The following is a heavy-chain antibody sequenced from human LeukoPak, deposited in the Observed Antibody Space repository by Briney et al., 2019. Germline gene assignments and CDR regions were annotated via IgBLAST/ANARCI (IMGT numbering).Heavy chain of an antibody. D-gene: IGHD2-2*01. CDR2: ISSSSSTI. V-gene: IGHV3-48*01. CDR1: GFTFSSYS. Sequence: PGGSLRLSCAASGFTFSSYSMNWVRQAPGKGLEWVSYISSSSSTIYYADSVKGRFTISRDNAKNSLYLQMNSLRAEDTAVYYCARDVPPPSKDCSSTSCYSNWFDPWGQGTLVTVSS. J-gene: IGHJ5*02. CDR3: ARDVPPPSKDCSSTSCYSNWFDP.